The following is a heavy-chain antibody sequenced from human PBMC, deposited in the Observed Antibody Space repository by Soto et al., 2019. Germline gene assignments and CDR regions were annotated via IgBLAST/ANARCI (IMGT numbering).Heavy chain of an antibody. V-gene: IGHV1-69*13. D-gene: IGHD4-17*01. CDR3: AREGLVLVPTTVNSDYYYYAMDV. J-gene: IGHJ6*02. Sequence: SVKVSCKASGGTFSSYAISWVRQAPGQGLEWMGGIIPIFGTANYAQKFQGRVTITADESTSTVYMELSTLRPEDTAVFYCAREGLVLVPTTVNSDYYYYAMDVWGQGTTVTVSS. CDR2: IIPIFGTA. CDR1: GGTFSSYA.